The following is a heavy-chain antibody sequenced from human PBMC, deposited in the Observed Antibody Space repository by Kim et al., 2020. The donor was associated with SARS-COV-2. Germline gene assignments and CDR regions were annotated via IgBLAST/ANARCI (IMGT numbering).Heavy chain of an antibody. D-gene: IGHD1-1*01. V-gene: IGHV3-73*01. CDR3: TRIPATTLAFWDAFDI. Sequence: VKGRFTISRDDSKNTSYLEMTGLKTEDTAVYYCTRIPATTLAFWDAFDIWGQGTMVTVSS. J-gene: IGHJ3*02.